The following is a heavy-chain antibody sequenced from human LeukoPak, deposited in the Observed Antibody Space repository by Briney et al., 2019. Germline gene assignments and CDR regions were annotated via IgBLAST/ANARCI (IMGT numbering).Heavy chain of an antibody. CDR3: ARDLNRNWFDP. D-gene: IGHD1-14*01. V-gene: IGHV3-23*01. CDR2: ISASGGST. J-gene: IGHJ5*02. Sequence: QSGGSLRLSCVDSGFTFSSYDRSWVRQIPGKGLEWVSAISASGGSTYYADSVKGRFTISRDNSKSTLYLQMNSLRAEDTAIFYCARDLNRNWFDPWGQGTLVTVSS. CDR1: GFTFSSYD.